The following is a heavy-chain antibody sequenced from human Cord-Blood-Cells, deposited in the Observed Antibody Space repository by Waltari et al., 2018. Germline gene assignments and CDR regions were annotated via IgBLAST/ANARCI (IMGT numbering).Heavy chain of an antibody. Sequence: QVQLVQSGAEVKKPGASVKVSCTASGYTFTSYAINWVRQATGQGLEWMGGRNPYSGNTGYAKKFQGRVTITRNTSISTAYMELSSLRSEDTAVYYCARDSGSSADFDYWGQGTLVTVSS. CDR2: RNPYSGNT. V-gene: IGHV1-8*03. D-gene: IGHD1-26*01. CDR3: ARDSGSSADFDY. J-gene: IGHJ4*02. CDR1: GYTFTSYA.